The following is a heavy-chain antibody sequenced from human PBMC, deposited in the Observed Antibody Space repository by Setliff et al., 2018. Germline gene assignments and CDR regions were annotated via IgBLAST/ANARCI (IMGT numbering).Heavy chain of an antibody. CDR2: IGAYTGNT. CDR3: SRLVRYCTTTTCQSVPGAEV. D-gene: IGHD2-8*01. CDR1: GYTLINYG. Sequence: ASVKVSCKASGYTLINYGISWVRQAPGQGLEWMGWIGAYTGNTIYAQKFQGRVTMTTDTSTSTAYMELRSLRSDDTAVYYCSRLVRYCTTTTCQSVPGAEVWGQGTLVTVSS. V-gene: IGHV1-18*01. J-gene: IGHJ4*02.